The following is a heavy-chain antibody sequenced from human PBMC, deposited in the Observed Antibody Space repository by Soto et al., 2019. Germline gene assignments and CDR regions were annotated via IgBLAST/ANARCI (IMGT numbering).Heavy chain of an antibody. CDR2: ISWNSGSI. J-gene: IGHJ3*02. V-gene: IGHV3-9*01. Sequence: EVQLVESGGGLVQPGRSLRLSCAASGFTFDDYAMHWVRQAPGKGLEWVSGISWNSGSIGYADSVKGRFTISRDNXKIXLYLQMNSLRAEDTALYYCAKSREYSSGWYSAFDIWGQGTMVTVSS. CDR3: AKSREYSSGWYSAFDI. D-gene: IGHD6-19*01. CDR1: GFTFDDYA.